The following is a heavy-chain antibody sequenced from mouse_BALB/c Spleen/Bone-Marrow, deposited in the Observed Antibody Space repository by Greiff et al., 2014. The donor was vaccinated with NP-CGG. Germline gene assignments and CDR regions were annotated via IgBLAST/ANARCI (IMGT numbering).Heavy chain of an antibody. V-gene: IGHV3-6*02. CDR3: AMGHYAMDY. CDR2: ITYDGSS. CDR1: GYSITNGYY. J-gene: IGHJ4*01. Sequence: VQLQQSGPGLVKPSQSLSLTCSVTGYSITNGYYWNWIRQFPGSKLEWMAYITYDGSSDYNPSLKNRISITRDTSKNQFFLKLNSVTTEDTSTYYCAMGHYAMDYWGQGTSVTVSS.